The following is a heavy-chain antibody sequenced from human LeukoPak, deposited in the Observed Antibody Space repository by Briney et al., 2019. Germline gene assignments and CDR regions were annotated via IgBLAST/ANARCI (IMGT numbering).Heavy chain of an antibody. V-gene: IGHV1-69*05. D-gene: IGHD3-3*01. Sequence: GASVKVSCKASGGTFSSYAISWVRQAPGQGLEWMGGIIPIFGTANYAQEFQGRVTITTDESTSTAYMELGSLRSEDTAVYYCARVGSGDFWSGYYYYMDVWGKGTTVTVSS. CDR3: ARVGSGDFWSGYYYYMDV. CDR2: IIPIFGTA. J-gene: IGHJ6*03. CDR1: GGTFSSYA.